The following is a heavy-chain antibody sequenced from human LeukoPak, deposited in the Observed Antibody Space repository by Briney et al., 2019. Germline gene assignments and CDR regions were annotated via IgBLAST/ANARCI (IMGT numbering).Heavy chain of an antibody. D-gene: IGHD1-26*01. Sequence: PGGSLRLSCAASGFTFSSYGMHWVRQAPGKGLEWVAVMSYDGSNKYYADSVKGRFTISRDNSKNTLYLQMNSLRAEDTAVYYCAKEEQVGAFDYWGQGTLVTVSS. V-gene: IGHV3-30*18. CDR3: AKEEQVGAFDY. CDR1: GFTFSSYG. J-gene: IGHJ4*02. CDR2: MSYDGSNK.